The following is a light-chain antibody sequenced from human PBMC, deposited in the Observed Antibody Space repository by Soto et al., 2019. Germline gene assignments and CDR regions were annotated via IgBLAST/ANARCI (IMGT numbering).Light chain of an antibody. J-gene: IGKJ5*01. Sequence: EIVLTQSPATLSLSPGERATLSCGASQSVSSSLAWYQQKPGQAPRLLIHDASNRATGIPARFSGSGSGTDFTLTISSLEPGDFAVYYCQQRSNWPITFGQGTRLEI. CDR3: QQRSNWPIT. V-gene: IGKV3-11*01. CDR2: DAS. CDR1: QSVSSS.